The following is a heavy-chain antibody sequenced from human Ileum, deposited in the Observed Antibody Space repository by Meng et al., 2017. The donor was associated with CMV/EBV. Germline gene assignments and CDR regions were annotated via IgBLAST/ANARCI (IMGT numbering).Heavy chain of an antibody. V-gene: IGHV1-18*01. CDR2: INTYNDNS. CDR3: ARVQLSGVFDY. D-gene: IGHD1-26*01. Sequence: QVQLVQSESEVKKPGAPVKVSCKTSGDPFTNSGITWVRQDPGQGLEWMGWINTYNDNSNSAQKFQDRFTMTKDTSTRTAHMELRSLTSDDTAVYYCARVQLSGVFDYWGQGTLVTVSS. J-gene: IGHJ4*02. CDR1: GDPFTNSG.